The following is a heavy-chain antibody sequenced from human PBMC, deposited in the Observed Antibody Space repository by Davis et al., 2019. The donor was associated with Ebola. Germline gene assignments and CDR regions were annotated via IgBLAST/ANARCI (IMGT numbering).Heavy chain of an antibody. D-gene: IGHD3-16*01. CDR1: GGSFSSYY. Sequence: SETLSLTCAVYGGSFSSYYWSWIRQPPGKGLEWIGEINHSGSTNYNPSLKSRVTISVDTSKNQFSLKLSSVTAADTAVYYCARVSRTLRLSLDYWGQGTLVTVSS. V-gene: IGHV4-34*01. CDR3: ARVSRTLRLSLDY. J-gene: IGHJ4*02. CDR2: INHSGST.